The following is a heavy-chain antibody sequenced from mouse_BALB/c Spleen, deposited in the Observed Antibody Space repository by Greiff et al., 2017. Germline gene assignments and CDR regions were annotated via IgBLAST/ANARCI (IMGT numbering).Heavy chain of an antibody. D-gene: IGHD1-1*01. J-gene: IGHJ3*01. CDR3: ARHEDYSAWFAY. CDR1: GFTFSSYA. Sequence: EVKVEESGGGLVKPGGSLKLSCAASGFTFSSYAMSWVRQTPEKRLEWVATISSGGSYTYYPDSVKGRFTISRDNAKNTLYLQMSSLRSEDTAMYYCARHEDYSAWFAYWGQGTLVTVSA. CDR2: ISSGGSYT. V-gene: IGHV5-9-3*01.